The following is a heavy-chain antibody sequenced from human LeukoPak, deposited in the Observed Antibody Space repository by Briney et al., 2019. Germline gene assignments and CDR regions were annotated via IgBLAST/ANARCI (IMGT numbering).Heavy chain of an antibody. D-gene: IGHD3-22*01. CDR2: INPNSGGT. CDR1: GYTXTGYY. CDR3: ARVPFGSSGYGTIDY. V-gene: IGHV1-2*02. Sequence: ASVKVPCKASGYTXTGYYMHGVRQAPGQGLEWMGWINPNSGGTNYAQKFQGRVTMTRDTSISTAYMELSRLRSDDTAVYYCARVPFGSSGYGTIDYWGQGTLVTVSS. J-gene: IGHJ4*02.